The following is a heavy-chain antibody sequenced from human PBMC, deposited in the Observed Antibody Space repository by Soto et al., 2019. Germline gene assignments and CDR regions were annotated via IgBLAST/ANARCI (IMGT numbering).Heavy chain of an antibody. CDR2: IYYSGST. CDR3: ARHSYDFWSGHYGMDV. CDR1: GGSISSSSYY. Sequence: SETLSLTCTVSGGSISSSSYYWGWIRQPPGKGLEWIGSIYYSGSTYYNPSLKSRVTISVDTSKNQFSLKLSSVTAADTAVYYCARHSYDFWSGHYGMDVWGQGTTVTISS. J-gene: IGHJ6*02. D-gene: IGHD3-3*01. V-gene: IGHV4-39*01.